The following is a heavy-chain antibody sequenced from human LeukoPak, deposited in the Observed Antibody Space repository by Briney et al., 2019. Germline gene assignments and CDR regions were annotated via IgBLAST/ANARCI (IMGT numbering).Heavy chain of an antibody. D-gene: IGHD3-3*01. V-gene: IGHV1-69*05. J-gene: IGHJ4*02. CDR1: RGIFSHCA. CDR3: AGWRYDHFWSGYYPRFDG. Sequence: APLKVSCKAPRGIFSHCAVSWARQAPGQGLVWMGGIIPIFDIAEYAQKLPGRVTTTTQESPRTACMDLSSLKSEATAVYYIAGWRYDHFWSGYYPRFDGWGQGTLVTVSS. CDR2: IIPIFDIA.